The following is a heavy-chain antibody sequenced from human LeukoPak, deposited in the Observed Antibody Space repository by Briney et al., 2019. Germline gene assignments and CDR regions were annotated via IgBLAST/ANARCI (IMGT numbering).Heavy chain of an antibody. D-gene: IGHD4-17*01. J-gene: IGHJ3*02. V-gene: IGHV4-4*07. Sequence: SETLSLTCTVSGGSISSYYWSWIRQPAGKGLEWIGRIYTSGSTNYNPSLKSRVTMSVDTSKNQFSLRLSSVTAADTAVYYCARAADYGARGAFDIWGQGTMVTVPS. CDR2: IYTSGST. CDR3: ARAADYGARGAFDI. CDR1: GGSISSYY.